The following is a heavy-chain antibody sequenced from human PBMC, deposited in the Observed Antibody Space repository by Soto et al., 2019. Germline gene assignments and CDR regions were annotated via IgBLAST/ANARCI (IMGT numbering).Heavy chain of an antibody. D-gene: IGHD2-15*01. CDR3: AREENCSDGICYSEYFQR. V-gene: IGHV1-46*01. CDR1: GYIFTAYS. Sequence: ASVKVSCKSSGYIFTAYSMHWVRQAPGQGLEWMGVVNPSGGSTNYAQKFQGRITMTRDTSTSTVYMDLSSLTSEDTAVYYCAREENCSDGICYSEYFQRWGQGTLVTVSS. CDR2: VNPSGGST. J-gene: IGHJ1*01.